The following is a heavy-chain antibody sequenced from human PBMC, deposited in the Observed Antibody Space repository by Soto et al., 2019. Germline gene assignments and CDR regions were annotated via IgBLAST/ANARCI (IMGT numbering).Heavy chain of an antibody. CDR2: IAVGSGYT. V-gene: IGHV1-58*01. Sequence: ASVKVSCKASGFTFTSSAFQWVRQARGQRLEWIGWIAVGSGYTNYAQRFQDRVTLTRDMSTATTYMELSRLTSEDTAIYYCAADATAWQQMVPSDYWGQGTLVTVS. CDR3: AADATAWQQMVPSDY. J-gene: IGHJ4*02. CDR1: GFTFTSSA. D-gene: IGHD2-8*01.